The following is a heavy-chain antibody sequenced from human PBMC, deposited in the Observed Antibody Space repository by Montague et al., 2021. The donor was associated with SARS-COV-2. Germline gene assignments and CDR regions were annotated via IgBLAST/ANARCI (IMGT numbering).Heavy chain of an antibody. CDR2: TYLSGFT. V-gene: IGHV4-4*02. Sequence: SETLSLTCVVSDVSLSSSTWWSWVRQSPGKGLEWVGETYLSGFTQYNPSVKSRVTISLDDSRSQFSLRLTSVTTADTAVYFCAKGGLGNRGFDYWGQGALVTVPS. J-gene: IGHJ4*02. CDR3: AKGGLGNRGFDY. CDR1: DVSLSSSTW. D-gene: IGHD3/OR15-3a*01.